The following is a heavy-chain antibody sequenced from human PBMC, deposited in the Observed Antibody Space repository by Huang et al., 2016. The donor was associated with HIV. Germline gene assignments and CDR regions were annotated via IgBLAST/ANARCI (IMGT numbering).Heavy chain of an antibody. J-gene: IGHJ4*02. CDR2: SIPIVGTA. Sequence: QVQLVQSGAEVKKPGSSVKVSCKASGGTFSSYAIRWVRQAPGQGLEWMGGSIPIVGTANDAQKFQGRGTITADESTSTAYMELSSLRSEDTAVYYCARARGYYDSSVSYYFDYWGQGTLVTVSS. CDR1: GGTFSSYA. CDR3: ARARGYYDSSVSYYFDY. D-gene: IGHD3-22*01. V-gene: IGHV1-69*13.